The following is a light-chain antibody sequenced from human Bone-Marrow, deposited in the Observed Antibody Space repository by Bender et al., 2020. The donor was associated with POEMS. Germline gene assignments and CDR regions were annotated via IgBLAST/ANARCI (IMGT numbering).Light chain of an antibody. CDR3: AVWDDSLNGWV. J-gene: IGLJ3*02. CDR2: SSH. V-gene: IGLV1-44*01. CDR1: SSNIGAHA. Sequence: QSVLTQPPSASGTPGQRVTIPCSGGSSNIGAHAVNWYQHLPGTAPKLLIYSSHRRPSEVPDRFSGSRSGTSASLAIGGLQSEDEADYYCAVWDDSLNGWVFGGGTKLTVL.